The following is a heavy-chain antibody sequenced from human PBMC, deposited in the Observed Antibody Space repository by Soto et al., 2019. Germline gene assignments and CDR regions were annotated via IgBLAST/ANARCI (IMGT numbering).Heavy chain of an antibody. J-gene: IGHJ5*02. D-gene: IGHD6-19*01. Sequence: EVRLLESGGGLAQPGGSRRLSCAASGFTFSSSAMNWVRQAPGMGLEWVSSIRVGGGDTFYADSVRGRFTVSRDISRNTLYLQMNSLRAEDTAIYYCAKCSVGTVRTSGWCNWFDPWGQGTLVTVSS. CDR2: IRVGGGDT. V-gene: IGHV3-23*01. CDR1: GFTFSSSA. CDR3: AKCSVGTVRTSGWCNWFDP.